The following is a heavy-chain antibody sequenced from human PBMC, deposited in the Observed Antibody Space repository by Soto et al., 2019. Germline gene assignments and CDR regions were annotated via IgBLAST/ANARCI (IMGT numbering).Heavy chain of an antibody. Sequence: QLQLQESGSRLVKSSETLSLTCAVSGDTISTGGYSWAWIRQPPGKALEWIGHTYHSGNPYYNPSLKSRVIISVDRSKNQFSLKLSSVTAADTAXXXXXXXXXXXXXXXFDPWGQGTLVTVSS. J-gene: IGHJ5*02. CDR2: TYHSGNP. CDR1: GDTISTGGYS. CDR3: XXXXXXXXXXXFDP. V-gene: IGHV4-30-2*01.